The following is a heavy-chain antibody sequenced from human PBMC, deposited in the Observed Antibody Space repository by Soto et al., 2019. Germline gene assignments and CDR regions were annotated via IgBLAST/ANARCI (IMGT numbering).Heavy chain of an antibody. J-gene: IGHJ4*02. CDR2: MSHDENRK. V-gene: IGHV3-30*02. Sequence: GGSLRLSCAVSEIIFSGYGMHWVRQAPGKGLEWVAFMSHDENRKLYSDSVKGRFTISRDNSKSTLYLQMNRLRAEDSAIYYCAKDYDFWSASVNPYFDSWGLGTLVTVSS. D-gene: IGHD3-3*01. CDR1: EIIFSGYG. CDR3: AKDYDFWSASVNPYFDS.